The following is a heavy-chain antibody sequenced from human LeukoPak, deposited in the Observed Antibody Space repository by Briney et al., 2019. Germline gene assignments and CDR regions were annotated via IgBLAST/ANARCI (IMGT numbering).Heavy chain of an antibody. V-gene: IGHV4-4*07. J-gene: IGHJ6*03. CDR2: IYTSGTT. D-gene: IGHD6-6*01. CDR1: GGSISSYY. Sequence: SETLSLTCTVSGGSISSYYWTWIRQPAGSGLEWIGRIYTSGTTDYNPSLRTRVTISVDASRNQFSLNLSSVTAADTAVYYCARWSGSVTARNYYYYMDVWGEGTTVTVSS. CDR3: ARWSGSVTARNYYYYMDV.